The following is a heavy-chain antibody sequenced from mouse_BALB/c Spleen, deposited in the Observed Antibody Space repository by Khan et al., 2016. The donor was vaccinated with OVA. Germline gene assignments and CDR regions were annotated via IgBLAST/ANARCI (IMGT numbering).Heavy chain of an antibody. CDR1: GYSITTDYA. CDR3: ARVYGGDFDY. D-gene: IGHD1-1*01. CDR2: ISYSGNT. Sequence: EVQLQESGPGLVKPSQSLSLTCTVTGYSITTDYAWNWIRQFPGNRLEWMGFISYSGNTKYYPSLKSRISITRDTSKNQFFLQLKSVTTEDTARYYCARVYGGDFDYWGQGTTLTVSS. J-gene: IGHJ2*01. V-gene: IGHV3-2*02.